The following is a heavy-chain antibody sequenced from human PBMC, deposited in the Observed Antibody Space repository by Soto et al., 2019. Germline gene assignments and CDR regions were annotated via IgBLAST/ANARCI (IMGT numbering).Heavy chain of an antibody. Sequence: VASVKVSFKTSGYTFTGYYMHWLRQAPGQGLEWMGWINPNSGGTNYAQKFQGRVTMTRDTSISTAYMELTTLTSDDTAFYYCARGVSAGVDYWGQGTLVTVSS. D-gene: IGHD1-26*01. CDR2: INPNSGGT. J-gene: IGHJ4*02. CDR1: GYTFTGYY. V-gene: IGHV1-2*02. CDR3: ARGVSAGVDY.